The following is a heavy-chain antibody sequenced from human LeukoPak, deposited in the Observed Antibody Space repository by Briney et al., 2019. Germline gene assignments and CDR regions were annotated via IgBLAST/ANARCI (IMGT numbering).Heavy chain of an antibody. Sequence: GGSLRLSCAASGFNFGTYAMSWVRQAPEKGLEWVSGISGSGDNTIYADSVKGRFTISRDNSKNTLFLQINSPRADDTAVYYCANYYGGTAYYFDYWGQGTLVTVSS. CDR2: ISGSGDNT. J-gene: IGHJ4*02. D-gene: IGHD4-23*01. CDR1: GFNFGTYA. V-gene: IGHV3-23*01. CDR3: ANYYGGTAYYFDY.